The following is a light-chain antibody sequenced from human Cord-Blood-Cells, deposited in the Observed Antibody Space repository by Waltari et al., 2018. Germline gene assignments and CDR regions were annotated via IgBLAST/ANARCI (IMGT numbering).Light chain of an antibody. V-gene: IGKV1-39*01. CDR3: QQSYSTPLT. J-gene: IGKJ4*01. Sequence: DIQMTQSPSSLSASVGDRVTITCRASQSISSYLNWYQQKPGKAPKLLIYAASSLQSGVPSRFSGSGSGTDFTLTSSSLQPEDFATYYCQQSYSTPLTFGGVTKVEIK. CDR1: QSISSY. CDR2: AAS.